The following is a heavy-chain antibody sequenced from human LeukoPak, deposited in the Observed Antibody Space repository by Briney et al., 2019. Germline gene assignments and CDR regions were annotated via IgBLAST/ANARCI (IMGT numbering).Heavy chain of an antibody. Sequence: GRSLRLSCAASGFTFDDYAMHWVRQAPGKGLEWVSGISWNSGSIGYADSVKGRFTISRDNAKNSLYLQMNSLRAEDTALYYCAKDIGLGYYYYYMDVWGKGTTVTVSS. CDR3: AKDIGLGYYYYYMDV. J-gene: IGHJ6*03. CDR2: ISWNSGSI. V-gene: IGHV3-9*01. D-gene: IGHD3-16*01. CDR1: GFTFDDYA.